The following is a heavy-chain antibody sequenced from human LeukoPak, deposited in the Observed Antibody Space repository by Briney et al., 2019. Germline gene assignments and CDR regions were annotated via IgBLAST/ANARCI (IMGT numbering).Heavy chain of an antibody. Sequence: GESLKISCKGSGYSFTSYWIGWVLQMPGKGLEWMRSINPGDSDTRYSPSFQGQVTISADKSISTAYLQWSSLKASDTAMYYCARHNYYDSSGRRQYYFDYWGQGTLVTVSS. CDR3: ARHNYYDSSGRRQYYFDY. D-gene: IGHD3-22*01. CDR1: GYSFTSYW. J-gene: IGHJ4*02. V-gene: IGHV5-51*01. CDR2: INPGDSDT.